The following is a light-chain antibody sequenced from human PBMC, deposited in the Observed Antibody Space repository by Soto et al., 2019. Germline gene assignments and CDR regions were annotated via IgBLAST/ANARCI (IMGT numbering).Light chain of an antibody. V-gene: IGKV3-11*01. CDR1: QSVRSY. J-gene: IGKJ4*01. Sequence: EIGLSQSPATLALSPGERATLSCWTRQSVRSYLAWHQQKPGQAPRLLIYDANNRTTGIAARFSGSGSGTDFSLTISSLEPEDFAVYYCQQRSNWPLTFGGGTKVDIK. CDR3: QQRSNWPLT. CDR2: DAN.